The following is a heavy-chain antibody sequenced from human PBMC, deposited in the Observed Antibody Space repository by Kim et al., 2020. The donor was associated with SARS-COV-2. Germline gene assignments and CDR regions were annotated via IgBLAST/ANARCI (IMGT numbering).Heavy chain of an antibody. V-gene: IGHV4-4*07. CDR3: ARDLDSSSWYNFDY. CDR1: GGSISSFY. CDR2: IYTSGST. J-gene: IGHJ4*02. Sequence: SETLSLTCTVSGGSISSFYWSWIRQPAGKGLEWIGRIYTSGSTNYNPSLKSRVTVSVDTSKNQFSLKLSSVTAADTAVYYCARDLDSSSWYNFDYWGQGTLVTVSS. D-gene: IGHD6-13*01.